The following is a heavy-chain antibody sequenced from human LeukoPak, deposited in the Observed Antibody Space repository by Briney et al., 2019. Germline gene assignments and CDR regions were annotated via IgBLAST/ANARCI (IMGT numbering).Heavy chain of an antibody. Sequence: ASVKVSCKAFGYTFTSYGISWVRQAPGQGLEWMGWISAYNGNTNYAQKLQGRVTMTTDTSTSTAYMELRSLRSDDTAVYYCARGAVGAMSRPYYYMDVWGKGTTVTVSS. J-gene: IGHJ6*03. V-gene: IGHV1-18*01. D-gene: IGHD1-26*01. CDR3: ARGAVGAMSRPYYYMDV. CDR1: GYTFTSYG. CDR2: ISAYNGNT.